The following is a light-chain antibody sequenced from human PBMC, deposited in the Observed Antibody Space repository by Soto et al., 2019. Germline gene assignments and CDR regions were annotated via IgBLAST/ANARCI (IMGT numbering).Light chain of an antibody. J-gene: IGLJ1*01. CDR2: EVT. V-gene: IGLV2-14*01. CDR3: NSYTGSGIV. Sequence: QSALTQPASVSGSPGQSITISCTGTSSDVGGYNYVSWYQQHPGKAPKLIIYEVTHRPSGVSSRFYGSRSGNTASLTISGLQAEDEADYYCNSYTGSGIVFGTGTKLTVL. CDR1: SSDVGGYNY.